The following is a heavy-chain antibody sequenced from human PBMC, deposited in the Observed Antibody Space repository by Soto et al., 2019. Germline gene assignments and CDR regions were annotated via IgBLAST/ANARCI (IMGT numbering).Heavy chain of an antibody. CDR1: GFTFSSYA. V-gene: IGHV3-23*01. Sequence: EVQLLESGGGLVQPGGSLRLSCAASGFTFSSYAMSWVRQAPGKGLEWVSAISGSGGSTYYADSVKGRFTISRDNSKNTLYLQMNSLRAEDTAVYYCARDRSSGWWFDYWGQGTLVTVSS. CDR3: ARDRSSGWWFDY. CDR2: ISGSGGST. J-gene: IGHJ4*02. D-gene: IGHD6-19*01.